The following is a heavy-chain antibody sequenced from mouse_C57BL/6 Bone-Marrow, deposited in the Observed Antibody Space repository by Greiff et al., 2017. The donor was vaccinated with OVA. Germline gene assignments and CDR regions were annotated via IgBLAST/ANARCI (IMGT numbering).Heavy chain of an antibody. D-gene: IGHD1-1*01. CDR2: ISDGGSYT. Sequence: EVQLVESGGGLVKPGGSLKLSCAASGFTFSSYAMSWVRQTPEKRLEWVATISDGGSYTYYPDNVKGRFTISRDNAKNNLYLQMSHLKSEDTAMYYCAREGDYYGSSYYYYAMDYWGQGTSVTVSS. V-gene: IGHV5-4*01. CDR1: GFTFSSYA. CDR3: AREGDYYGSSYYYYAMDY. J-gene: IGHJ4*01.